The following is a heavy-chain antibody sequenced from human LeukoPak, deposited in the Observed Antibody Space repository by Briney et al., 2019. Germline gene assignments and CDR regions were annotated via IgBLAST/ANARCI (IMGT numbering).Heavy chain of an antibody. D-gene: IGHD1-26*01. CDR2: IYYSGST. V-gene: IGHV4-59*05. CDR3: ASLIVGGSPAFDY. Sequence: GSLRLSCAASGFTFSSYEMNWVRQAPGKGLEWIGSIYYSGSTYYNPSLKSRVTISVDTSKNQFSLKLSSVTAADTAVYYCASLIVGGSPAFDYWGQGTLVTVSS. J-gene: IGHJ4*02. CDR1: GFTFSSYE.